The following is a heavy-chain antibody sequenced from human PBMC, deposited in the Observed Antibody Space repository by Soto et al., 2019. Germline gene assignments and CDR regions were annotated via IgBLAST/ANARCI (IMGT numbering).Heavy chain of an antibody. D-gene: IGHD6-19*01. Sequence: QVQLQQWGAGLLKPSETLSLTCAVYGGSFSGYYWSWIRQPPGKGLEWIGEINPSGSTNYTPSLQSRVTRSGDTPKNQSSLKLTSVTAADTAVYYCARGRDGVAVYWGQGTLVTVDS. J-gene: IGHJ4*02. CDR3: ARGRDGVAVY. CDR1: GGSFSGYY. V-gene: IGHV4-34*01. CDR2: INPSGST.